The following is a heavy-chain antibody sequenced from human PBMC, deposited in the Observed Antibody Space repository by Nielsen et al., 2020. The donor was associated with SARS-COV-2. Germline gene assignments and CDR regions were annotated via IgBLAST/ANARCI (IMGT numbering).Heavy chain of an antibody. V-gene: IGHV3-23*01. J-gene: IGHJ4*02. Sequence: GESLKISYAASGISFSNYAMNWVRHAPGKGLEWVSANSGRGGNTFYADSVKGRFTISRDNSKRTLYLQMNSLSAEDTAIYYCAKSDGGYSYCYPDYWGQGTLVTVSS. CDR1: GISFSNYA. CDR2: NSGRGGNT. D-gene: IGHD5-18*01. CDR3: AKSDGGYSYCYPDY.